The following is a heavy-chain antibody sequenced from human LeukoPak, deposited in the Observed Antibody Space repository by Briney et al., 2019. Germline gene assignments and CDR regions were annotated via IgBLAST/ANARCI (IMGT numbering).Heavy chain of an antibody. V-gene: IGHV4-31*03. CDR1: GGSISSGGYY. CDR2: IYYSGST. J-gene: IGHJ5*02. CDR3: AGGIVVVIRTSGGNWFDP. Sequence: SETLSLTCTVSGGSISSGGYYWSWIRQHPGKGLEWIGYIYYSGSTYYNPSLKSRVTISVDTSKNQFSLKLSSVTAADTAVYYCAGGIVVVIRTSGGNWFDPWGQGTLVTVSS. D-gene: IGHD2-21*01.